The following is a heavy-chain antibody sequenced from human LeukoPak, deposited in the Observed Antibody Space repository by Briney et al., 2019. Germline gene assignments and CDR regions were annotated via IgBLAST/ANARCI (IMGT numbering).Heavy chain of an antibody. CDR1: GGSISSYY. Sequence: PSETLSLTCTVSGGSISSYYWSWIRQPPGKGLEWIGYIYYSGSTNYNPSLKSRVTISVDTSKNQFSLKLSSVTAADTAVYYCARDRLRGGSDYWGQGTLVTVSS. D-gene: IGHD3-3*01. CDR3: ARDRLRGGSDY. J-gene: IGHJ4*02. CDR2: IYYSGST. V-gene: IGHV4-59*01.